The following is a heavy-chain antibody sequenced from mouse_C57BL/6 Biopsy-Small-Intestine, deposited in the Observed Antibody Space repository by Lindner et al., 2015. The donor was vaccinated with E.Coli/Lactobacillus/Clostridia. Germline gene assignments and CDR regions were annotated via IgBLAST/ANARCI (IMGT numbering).Heavy chain of an antibody. CDR1: GYAFTNFL. CDR2: INPGSGGT. CDR3: ASYGNFDY. V-gene: IGHV1-54*01. Sequence: VQLQESGAELVRPGTSVKVSCKASGYAFTNFLIEWVKQRPGQGLEWIGVINPGSGGTNYNEKFKGKATLTADKSSSTAYMQLSSLTSEDSAVYFCASYGNFDYWGQGTILTVSS. D-gene: IGHD2-1*01. J-gene: IGHJ2*01.